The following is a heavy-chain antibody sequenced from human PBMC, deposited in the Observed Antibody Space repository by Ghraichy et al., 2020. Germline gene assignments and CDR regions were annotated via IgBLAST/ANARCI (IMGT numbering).Heavy chain of an antibody. CDR1: GYNFATHW. J-gene: IGHJ5*02. D-gene: IGHD5-18*01. Sequence: GESLNISCRGSGYNFATHWIAWVRQMPGKGLEWMGIIYPGDSDTRYSPSFQGQVTISADKSISTAYLQWSSLKASDTAMYYCARRGYSYRYKEAESIDLWGQGTLVTVSS. V-gene: IGHV5-51*01. CDR2: IYPGDSDT. CDR3: ARRGYSYRYKEAESIDL.